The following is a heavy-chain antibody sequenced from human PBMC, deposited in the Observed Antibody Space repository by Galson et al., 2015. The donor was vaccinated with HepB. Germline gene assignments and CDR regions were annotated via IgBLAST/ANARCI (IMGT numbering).Heavy chain of an antibody. Sequence: SLRLSCAASGFSFSDYYMSWIRKAPGKGLEWVSYISGESSYKRYADSVKGRFTISRDNAKRSVYLQMNSLRAEDTAAYYCARLFCDGDCFDFFDSWGQGTLVTVSS. J-gene: IGHJ4*02. V-gene: IGHV3-11*06. CDR2: ISGESSYK. CDR1: GFSFSDYY. CDR3: ARLFCDGDCFDFFDS. D-gene: IGHD2-21*02.